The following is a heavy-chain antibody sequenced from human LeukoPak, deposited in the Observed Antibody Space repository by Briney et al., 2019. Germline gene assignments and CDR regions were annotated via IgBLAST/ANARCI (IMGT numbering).Heavy chain of an antibody. Sequence: SVKVSCKASGGTFSSYAISWVRQAPGQGLEWMGGIIPIFGTANYAQKFQGRVTITTDESTSTAYMELSSLRSEDTAVYYCARAGHGYGHGSYFDYWGQGTLVTVSS. CDR1: GGTFSSYA. D-gene: IGHD5-18*01. J-gene: IGHJ4*02. CDR2: IIPIFGTA. CDR3: ARAGHGYGHGSYFDY. V-gene: IGHV1-69*05.